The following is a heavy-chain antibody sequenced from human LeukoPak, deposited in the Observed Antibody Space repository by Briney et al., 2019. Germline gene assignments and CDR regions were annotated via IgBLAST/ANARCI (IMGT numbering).Heavy chain of an antibody. D-gene: IGHD5-24*01. J-gene: IGHJ4*02. CDR3: AREIDRDGYNRFFDY. CDR2: INAGYGNT. V-gene: IGHV1-3*01. Sequence: ASVKVSCKASGYTFSTYTMHWVRQAPGQRLEWMGWINAGYGNTKYSQKFQGRVTITRDTSASTAYMDLSSLRSEDTAVYYCAREIDRDGYNRFFDYWGQGTLVTVSS. CDR1: GYTFSTYT.